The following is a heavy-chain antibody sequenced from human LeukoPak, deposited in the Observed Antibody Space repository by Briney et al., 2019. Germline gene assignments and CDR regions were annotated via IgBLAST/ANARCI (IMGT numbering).Heavy chain of an antibody. V-gene: IGHV4-31*11. J-gene: IGHJ5*02. D-gene: IGHD4-23*01. Sequence: PSQTLSLTCAVSGGSISSGGYYWSWIRQHPGKGLEWIGYIYYSGSTYYNPSLKSRVTISVDTSKNQFSLKLSSVTAADTAVYYCARVYGSSVSWFDPWGQGTLVTVSS. CDR3: ARVYGSSVSWFDP. CDR2: IYYSGST. CDR1: GGSISSGGYY.